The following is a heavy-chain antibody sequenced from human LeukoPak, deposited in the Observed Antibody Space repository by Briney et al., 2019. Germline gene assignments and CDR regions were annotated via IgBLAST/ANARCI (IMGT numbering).Heavy chain of an antibody. D-gene: IGHD3-16*02. Sequence: ASVKVSCKASGYTFTSYGISWVRQAPGQGLEWMGWISAYNGNTNYAQKLQGRVTMTTDTSTSTAYMELRSLRSDDTAVYYCARADYDYVWGSYHGFDYWGQGTLVAVSS. J-gene: IGHJ4*02. CDR2: ISAYNGNT. CDR1: GYTFTSYG. CDR3: ARADYDYVWGSYHGFDY. V-gene: IGHV1-18*01.